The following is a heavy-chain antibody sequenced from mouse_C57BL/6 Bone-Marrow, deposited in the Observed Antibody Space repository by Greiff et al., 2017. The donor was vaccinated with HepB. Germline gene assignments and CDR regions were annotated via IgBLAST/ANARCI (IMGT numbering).Heavy chain of an antibody. CDR2: ISDGGSYT. J-gene: IGHJ3*01. D-gene: IGHD2-4*01. V-gene: IGHV5-4*01. CDR3: ARDLDYY. Sequence: EVKLMESGGGLVKPGGSLKLSCAASGFTLSSYAMSWVRQTPEKRLEWVATISDGGSYTYYPDNVKGRFTISRDNAKNNLYLQMSHLKSEDTAMYYCARDLDYYWGQGTLVTVSA. CDR1: GFTLSSYA.